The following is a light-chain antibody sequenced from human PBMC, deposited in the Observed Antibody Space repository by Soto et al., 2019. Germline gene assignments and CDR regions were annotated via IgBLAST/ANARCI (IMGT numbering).Light chain of an antibody. CDR1: HSVTTT. V-gene: IGKV1-39*01. J-gene: IGKJ1*01. Sequence: DIQLTQSPSSLSASVGDRVTITCRASHSVTTTLNWYRHRPGKAPELLLYAIYSLHGGVPSRFSGRGFGAEFTLTISDLQPEDFATYYCQQSYSIPWTFGQGTKVDIK. CDR2: AIY. CDR3: QQSYSIPWT.